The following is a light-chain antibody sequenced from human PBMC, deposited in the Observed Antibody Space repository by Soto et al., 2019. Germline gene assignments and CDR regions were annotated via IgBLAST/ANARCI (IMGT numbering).Light chain of an antibody. CDR3: QSYDSSLSAYV. CDR2: ENN. CDR1: SSNIGAGYE. J-gene: IGLJ1*01. V-gene: IGLV1-40*01. Sequence: QSVLTQPPSVSEAPGQRVTISCTGSSSNIGAGYEAHWYQQVPGTAPKLLIYENNNRPSGVPDRFSGSKSGTSASLAITGRQAEDEAEYYCQSYDSSLSAYVFGTGTKLTVL.